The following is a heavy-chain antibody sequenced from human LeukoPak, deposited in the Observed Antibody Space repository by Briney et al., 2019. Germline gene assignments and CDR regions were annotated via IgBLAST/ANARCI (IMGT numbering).Heavy chain of an antibody. D-gene: IGHD2-21*01. CDR3: ARLGLGGYSYSLDY. CDR2: IKEDGSEK. J-gene: IGHJ4*02. CDR1: GSSFGSYW. V-gene: IGHV3-7*01. Sequence: PGGSLRLSCAASGSSFGSYWMNWVRQAPGKGLEWVANIKEDGSEKYYVDSVKGRFTISRDSAKNALYLQMNSLRAEDTAVYYCARLGLGGYSYSLDYWGRGTLVTVSS.